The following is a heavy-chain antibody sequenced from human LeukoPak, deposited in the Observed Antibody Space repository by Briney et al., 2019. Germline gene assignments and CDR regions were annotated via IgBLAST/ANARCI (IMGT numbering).Heavy chain of an antibody. CDR1: GCMFNNYW. D-gene: IGHD3-3*01. Sequence: GGSLRLSCAASGCMFNNYWMSWVRQAPGKGLEWVANIKEDGSEKYYVDSVKGRFTISRDNAKNLLYLQMNSLRAEDTAVYYCATCPTDKYDDDHADYWGQGSLVTVSS. CDR2: IKEDGSEK. J-gene: IGHJ4*02. V-gene: IGHV3-7*01. CDR3: ATCPTDKYDDDHADY.